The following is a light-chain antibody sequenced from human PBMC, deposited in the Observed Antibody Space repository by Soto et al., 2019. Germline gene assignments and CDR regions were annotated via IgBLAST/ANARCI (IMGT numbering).Light chain of an antibody. Sequence: ELTQPTSVSVSPGQTASITCSGDKLGDKYACWYQQKPGQSPVLVIYQDSKRPSGIPERFSGSNSGNTATLTISGTQAMDEADYYCQAWDSSTRVVFGGGTKLTVL. CDR2: QDS. CDR1: KLGDKY. J-gene: IGLJ2*01. CDR3: QAWDSSTRVV. V-gene: IGLV3-1*01.